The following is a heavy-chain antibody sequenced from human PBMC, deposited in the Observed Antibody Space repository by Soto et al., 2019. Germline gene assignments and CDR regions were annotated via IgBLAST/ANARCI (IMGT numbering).Heavy chain of an antibody. CDR3: ARVVYNPTYYDFWSGYPDNWFDP. CDR2: IYYSGST. Sequence: TSETLSLTCTVSGGSISSGDYYWSWIRQPPGKGLEWIGYIYYSGSTYYNPSLKSRVTISVDTSKNQFSLKLSSVTAADTAVYYCARVVYNPTYYDFWSGYPDNWFDPWGQGTLVTVSS. J-gene: IGHJ5*02. CDR1: GGSISSGDYY. V-gene: IGHV4-30-4*01. D-gene: IGHD3-3*01.